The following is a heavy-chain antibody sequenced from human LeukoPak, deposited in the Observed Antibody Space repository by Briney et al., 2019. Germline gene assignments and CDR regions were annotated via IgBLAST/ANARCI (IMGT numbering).Heavy chain of an antibody. CDR2: IYYSGST. J-gene: IGHJ3*02. D-gene: IGHD3-22*01. Sequence: SETLSLTCIVSGGSISSSSYNWGWIRQPPGKGLEWVGSIYYSGSTYYNPSLKSRVTMSVDTSKNQFSLKLSSVTAADTAVYYCARARVTMIVVGYAFDIWGQGTMVTVSS. CDR1: GGSISSSSYN. V-gene: IGHV4-39*07. CDR3: ARARVTMIVVGYAFDI.